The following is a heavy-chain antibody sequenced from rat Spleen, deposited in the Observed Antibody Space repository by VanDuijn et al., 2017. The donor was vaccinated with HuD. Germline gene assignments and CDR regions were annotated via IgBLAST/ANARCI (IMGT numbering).Heavy chain of an antibody. J-gene: IGHJ2*01. Sequence: EVQLVESGGGLVQPGRSLKLSCAASGFTFSDYNMAWVRQAPTKGLEWIASISSGGGNTYYRDSVKGRFTISRDNAKSTLYLQMDSLRSEDTATYFCARQQQLFPKGFAYWGQGVMVTVSS. D-gene: IGHD1-2*01. V-gene: IGHV5-25*01. CDR1: GFTFSDYN. CDR3: ARQQQLFPKGFAY. CDR2: ISSGGGNT.